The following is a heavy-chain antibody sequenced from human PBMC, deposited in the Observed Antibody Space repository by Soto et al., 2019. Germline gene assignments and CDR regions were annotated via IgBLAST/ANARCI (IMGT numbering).Heavy chain of an antibody. CDR2: IYYSGST. J-gene: IGHJ5*02. V-gene: IGHV4-39*01. CDR3: ARHQSHSSSYVDP. Sequence: SETLSLTCTVSGGSISSSSYYWGWIRQPPGKGLEWIGSIYYSGSTYYNPSLKSRVTISVDTSKDQFSLKLSSVTAADTAVYYCARHQSHSSSYVDPWGQGTLVTVSS. CDR1: GGSISSSSYY. D-gene: IGHD6-13*01.